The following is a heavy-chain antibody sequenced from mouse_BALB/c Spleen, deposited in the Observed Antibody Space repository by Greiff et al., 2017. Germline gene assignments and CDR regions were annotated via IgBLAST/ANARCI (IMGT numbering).Heavy chain of an antibody. J-gene: IGHJ2*01. D-gene: IGHD2-1*01. Sequence: EVQVVESGGGLVKPGGSLKLSCAASGFTFSSYAMSWVRQTPEKRLEWVATISSGGSYTYYPDSVKGRFTISRDNAKNTLYLQMSSLRSEDTAMYYCARSYYGNYFDYWGQGTTLTVSS. CDR2: ISSGGSYT. CDR3: ARSYYGNYFDY. V-gene: IGHV5-9-3*01. CDR1: GFTFSSYA.